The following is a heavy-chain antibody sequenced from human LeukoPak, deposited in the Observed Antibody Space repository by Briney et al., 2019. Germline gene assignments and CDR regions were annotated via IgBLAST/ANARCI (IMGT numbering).Heavy chain of an antibody. CDR3: ARGGVARHINGP. J-gene: IGHJ5*02. Sequence: SETLSLTCTVSGGSISSYYWSWIRQPPGKGLEWIGYIYYSGTTNYNPSLKSRVTISVDTSKNQFSLNLSSVTAADTAVYYCARGGVARHINGPWGQGTLVTVSS. CDR2: IYYSGTT. CDR1: GGSISSYY. D-gene: IGHD2-8*01. V-gene: IGHV4-59*01.